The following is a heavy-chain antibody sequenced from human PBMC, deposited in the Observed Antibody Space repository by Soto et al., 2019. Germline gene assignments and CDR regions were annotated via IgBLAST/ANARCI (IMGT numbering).Heavy chain of an antibody. J-gene: IGHJ6*02. Sequence: QVQLVESGGGVVQPGRSLRLSCAASGFTFSSYAMHWVRQAPGKGLEWVAVISYDGSNKYYADSVKGRFTISRDNSKNTLYLQMNSLRAEDTAVYYCARDRVWFGDWYLYYYGMDVWCQGTTVTVSS. CDR1: GFTFSSYA. CDR2: ISYDGSNK. D-gene: IGHD3-10*01. V-gene: IGHV3-30-3*01. CDR3: ARDRVWFGDWYLYYYGMDV.